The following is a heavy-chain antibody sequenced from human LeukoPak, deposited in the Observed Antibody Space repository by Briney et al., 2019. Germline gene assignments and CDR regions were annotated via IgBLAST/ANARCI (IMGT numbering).Heavy chain of an antibody. Sequence: SETLSLTCTVSGGSISSYYWSWIRQPPGKGLEWIGYIYYSGSTKYNPSLKSRVTISLDTSKNQFSLKLSSVTAADTAVYYCARPGFGGAFDIWGQGTMVTVYS. CDR1: GGSISSYY. J-gene: IGHJ3*02. V-gene: IGHV4-59*01. CDR3: ARPGFGGAFDI. D-gene: IGHD3-16*01. CDR2: IYYSGST.